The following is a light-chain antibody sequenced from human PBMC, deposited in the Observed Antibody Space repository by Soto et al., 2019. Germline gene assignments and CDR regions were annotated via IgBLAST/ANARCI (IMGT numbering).Light chain of an antibody. CDR2: DVT. CDR3: CSYAIIYH. CDR1: SSDVGGYDY. J-gene: IGLJ1*01. V-gene: IGLV2-11*01. Sequence: QSALTQPRSVSGSPGQSVTISCTGTSSDVGGYDYVSWYKHHPGKTPKLIIYDVTKRPSGVPDRFSGSKSGNTASLTISGLQAEDEAEYHCCSYAIIYHFGTGTKVTVL.